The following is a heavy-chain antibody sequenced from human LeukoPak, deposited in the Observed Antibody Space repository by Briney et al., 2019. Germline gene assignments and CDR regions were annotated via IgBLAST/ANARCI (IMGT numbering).Heavy chain of an antibody. CDR2: ITSDGSTT. V-gene: IGHV3-74*01. Sequence: GGSLRLSCAASGFTFSSYWMHWVRQAPGKGLVWVSHITSDGSTTNYADSVKGRFSISRDNAKNTLYLQMNSLRAEDTAVYYCARDGSSARGDYWGQGTLVTVSS. CDR1: GFTFSSYW. CDR3: ARDGSSARGDY. D-gene: IGHD6-6*01. J-gene: IGHJ4*02.